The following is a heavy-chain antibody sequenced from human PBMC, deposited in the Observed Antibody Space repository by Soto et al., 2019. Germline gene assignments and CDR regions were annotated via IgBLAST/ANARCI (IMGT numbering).Heavy chain of an antibody. CDR2: IYPGDSDT. V-gene: IGHV5-51*01. D-gene: IGHD1-26*01. J-gene: IGHJ5*02. CDR3: ARASPVGALYNWFDP. CDR1: GYSFTSYW. Sequence: SGESLKISCKGSGYSFTSYWIGWVRQMPGKGLEWMGIIYPGDSDTRYSPSFQGQVTISADKSISTAYLQWSSLKASDTAMYYCARASPVGALYNWFDPWGQGTLVTVSS.